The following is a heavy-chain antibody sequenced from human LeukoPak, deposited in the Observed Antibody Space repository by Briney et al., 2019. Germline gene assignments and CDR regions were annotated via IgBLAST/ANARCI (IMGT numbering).Heavy chain of an antibody. CDR1: GYTFTGYY. Sequence: ASVKVSCKASGYTFTGYYMHWVRQAPGQGLXWMGWINPNSGGTNYAQKFQGRVTMTRDTSISTAYMELSRLRSDDTAVYYCAQSYIVGATIVYWGQGTLVTVSS. CDR3: AQSYIVGATIVY. J-gene: IGHJ4*02. CDR2: INPNSGGT. D-gene: IGHD1-26*01. V-gene: IGHV1-2*02.